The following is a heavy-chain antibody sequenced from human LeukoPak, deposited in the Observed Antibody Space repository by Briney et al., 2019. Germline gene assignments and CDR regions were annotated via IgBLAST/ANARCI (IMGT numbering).Heavy chain of an antibody. J-gene: IGHJ1*01. CDR3: ARNRVYYDSSGYYWHEYFQH. Sequence: PSETLSLTCAVYGGSFSGYYWSWIRQPPGKGLEWIGEINHSGSTNYNPSLKSRVTISVDTSKNQFSLKLSSVTAADTAVYYCARNRVYYDSSGYYWHEYFQHWGQGTLVTVSS. CDR2: INHSGST. CDR1: GGSFSGYY. D-gene: IGHD3-22*01. V-gene: IGHV4-34*01.